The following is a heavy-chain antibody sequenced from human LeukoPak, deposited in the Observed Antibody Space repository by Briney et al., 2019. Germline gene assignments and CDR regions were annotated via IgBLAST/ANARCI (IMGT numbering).Heavy chain of an antibody. V-gene: IGHV5-51*01. J-gene: IGHJ6*03. CDR3: ARQGSTGWYYASGTYFYYYFYMDV. CDR1: GYSFTSYW. CDR2: ISPGDSET. D-gene: IGHD3-10*01. Sequence: GESLKISCKGSGYSFTSYWIGWVRQMPGKGLEWMGIISPGDSETKYSPSFQGQVTISVDKTTSTTYLEWTNLKASDTAMYYCARQGSTGWYYASGTYFYYYFYMDVWGKGTTVTVSS.